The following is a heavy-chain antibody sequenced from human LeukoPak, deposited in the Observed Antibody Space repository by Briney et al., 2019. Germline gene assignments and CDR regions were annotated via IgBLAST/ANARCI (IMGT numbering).Heavy chain of an antibody. CDR1: GYSFTSYW. D-gene: IGHD3-10*01. Sequence: GESLKISCKGSGYSFTSYWIGWVRQMPGKGLEWMGIIYPGDSDTRYSPSFQGQVTISADKSISTAYLQWSSLKASDTAMYYCARLSGYYGSGPYDAFDIWGQGTMVTVSS. CDR3: ARLSGYYGSGPYDAFDI. V-gene: IGHV5-51*01. J-gene: IGHJ3*02. CDR2: IYPGDSDT.